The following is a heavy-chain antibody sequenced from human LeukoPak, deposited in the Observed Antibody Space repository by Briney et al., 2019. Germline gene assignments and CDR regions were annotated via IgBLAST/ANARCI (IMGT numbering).Heavy chain of an antibody. Sequence: GGSLRVSCAASGFTFRSYSMNWVRQAPGKGLEWVSYISSSSSTISYADSVKGRFTVSRDNGKNSLYLQMNSLRAEDTAVYYCARDDGDYSDSGTYYRDAYWGQGTLVTVSS. CDR3: ARDDGDYSDSGTYYRDAY. CDR1: GFTFRSYS. V-gene: IGHV3-48*01. CDR2: ISSSSSTI. J-gene: IGHJ4*02. D-gene: IGHD3-10*01.